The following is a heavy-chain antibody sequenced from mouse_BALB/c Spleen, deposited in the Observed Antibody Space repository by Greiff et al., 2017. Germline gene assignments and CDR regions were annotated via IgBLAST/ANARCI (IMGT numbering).Heavy chain of an antibody. Sequence: EVQLVESGPELVKPGASVKISCKASGYSFTGYFMNWVMQSHGKSLEWIGRINPYNGDTFYNQKFKGKATLTVDKSSSTAHMELRSLASEDSAVYYCARYRGYFDYWGQGTTLTVSS. CDR2: INPYNGDT. CDR3: ARYRGYFDY. J-gene: IGHJ2*01. V-gene: IGHV1-20*02. CDR1: GYSFTGYF.